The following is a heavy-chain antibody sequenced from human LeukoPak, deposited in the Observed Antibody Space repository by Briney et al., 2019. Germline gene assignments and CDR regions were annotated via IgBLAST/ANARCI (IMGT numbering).Heavy chain of an antibody. Sequence: SETLSLTCTVSGGSISSYYWSWVRQPPGKGLEWIGYIYYSGSTNYNPSPKSRVTISVDTSKNHTSQQLSTSTPPEKTAYIYYSGSTNSNPSLKSRVTISVDTSKIQFSLKLSSVTAADTAVYYCARDYSGSYYGYFDLWGRGTLVTVSS. CDR1: GGSISSYY. D-gene: IGHD1-26*01. CDR2: IYYSGST. V-gene: IGHV4-59*01. CDR3: YSGSTNSNPSLKSRVTISVDTSKIQFSLKLSSVTAADTAVYYCARDYSGSYYGYFDL. J-gene: IGHJ2*01.